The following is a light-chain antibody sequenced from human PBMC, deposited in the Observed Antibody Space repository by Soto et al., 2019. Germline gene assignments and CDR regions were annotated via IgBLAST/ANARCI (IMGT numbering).Light chain of an antibody. CDR1: SSDVGGYNY. CDR2: DVS. J-gene: IGLJ1*01. CDR3: SSYTRSGSYV. V-gene: IGLV2-14*01. Sequence: QSALTQPASVSGSPGQSITISCTGISSDVGGYNYVSWYQQHPGKAPKLMIYDVSNPPSRVSKRFSGYKSGNTASLTISGLHADDEADYYCSSYTRSGSYVFGTGAKLTVL.